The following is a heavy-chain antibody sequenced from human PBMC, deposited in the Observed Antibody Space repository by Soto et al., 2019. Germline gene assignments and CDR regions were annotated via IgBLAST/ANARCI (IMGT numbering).Heavy chain of an antibody. V-gene: IGHV3-53*03. Sequence: RGALLVSCTSSGFTVGNNYMSWVRQAAGKGLEWVSVIYGGGSTDYADSVKGRFIISRDNSKNTLYLQMNSLRAEDTAVYYCARAQDGYNFLCGPTWGQGTQVTVSS. J-gene: IGHJ5*02. D-gene: IGHD5-12*01. CDR3: ARAQDGYNFLCGPT. CDR1: GFTVGNNY. CDR2: IYGGGST.